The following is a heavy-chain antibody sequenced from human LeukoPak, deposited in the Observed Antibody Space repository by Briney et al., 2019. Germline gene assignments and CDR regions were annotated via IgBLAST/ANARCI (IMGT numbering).Heavy chain of an antibody. J-gene: IGHJ6*03. V-gene: IGHV3-33*08. D-gene: IGHD4-17*01. CDR2: IWYDGSNK. CDR3: ASPPMTTVTKYYYYYMDV. Sequence: GGSLRLSCTASAISFSSYGMHWVRQAPGKGLEWVAVIWYDGSNKYYADSVKGRFTISRDNSKNTLYLQMNSLRAEDTAVYYCASPPMTTVTKYYYYYMDVWGKGTTVTVSS. CDR1: AISFSSYG.